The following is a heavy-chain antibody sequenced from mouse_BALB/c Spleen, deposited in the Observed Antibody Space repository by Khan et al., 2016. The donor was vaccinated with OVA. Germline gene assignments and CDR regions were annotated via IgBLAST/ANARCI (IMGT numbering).Heavy chain of an antibody. V-gene: IGHV9-4*02. CDR2: INTHSGVP. J-gene: IGHJ4*01. CDR1: GYTFTTAG. Sequence: QIQLVQSGPELKKPGETVRISCKASGYTFTTAGIQWVQKMPGKGLKWIGWINTHSGVPKYAEDFKGRFAFSLEISVNTAYLQITNIKNEDTATDFLARGGAAYYRNDGGAMEYWGQGTSVTVSS. CDR3: ARGGAAYYRNDGGAMEY. D-gene: IGHD2-14*01.